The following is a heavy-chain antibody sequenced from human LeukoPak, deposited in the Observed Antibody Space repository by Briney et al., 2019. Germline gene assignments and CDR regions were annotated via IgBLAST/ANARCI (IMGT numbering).Heavy chain of an antibody. CDR2: INTNTGNP. D-gene: IGHD5-18*01. CDR1: GYTFTSYA. Sequence: ASVKVSCKASGYTFTSYAMNWVRQAPGQGLEWMGWINTNTGNPTYAQGFTGRFVFSLDTSVSTAYLQISSLKAEDTAVYYCARAPPAWIQLWLYYYYYMDVWGKGTTVTVSS. V-gene: IGHV7-4-1*02. J-gene: IGHJ6*03. CDR3: ARAPPAWIQLWLYYYYYMDV.